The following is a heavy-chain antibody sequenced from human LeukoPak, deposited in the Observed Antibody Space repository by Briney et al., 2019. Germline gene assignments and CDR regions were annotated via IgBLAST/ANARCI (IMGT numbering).Heavy chain of an antibody. D-gene: IGHD3-16*02. J-gene: IGHJ4*02. CDR2: ISAYNGNT. V-gene: IGHV1-18*01. CDR3: ARGIYDYVWGSYRPDSY. Sequence: ASVKVSCKASGYTFTSYGISWVRQAPGQGLEGMGWISAYNGNTNYAQKLQGRVTMTTDTSTSTAYMELRGLRSDDTAVYYCARGIYDYVWGSYRPDSYWGQGTLVTVSS. CDR1: GYTFTSYG.